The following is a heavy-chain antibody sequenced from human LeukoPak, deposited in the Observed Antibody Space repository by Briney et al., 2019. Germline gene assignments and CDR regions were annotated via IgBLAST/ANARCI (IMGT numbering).Heavy chain of an antibody. V-gene: IGHV3-30*04. CDR3: AGGAMVRGDY. CDR2: ISYDGSNK. J-gene: IGHJ4*02. Sequence: GGSLRLSCAASGFTFSSYAMHWVRQAPGKWLEWVAVISYDGSNKYYADSVKGRFTISRDNSKNTLYLQMNSLRAEDTAVYYCAGGAMVRGDYWGQGTLVTVSS. CDR1: GFTFSSYA. D-gene: IGHD3-10*01.